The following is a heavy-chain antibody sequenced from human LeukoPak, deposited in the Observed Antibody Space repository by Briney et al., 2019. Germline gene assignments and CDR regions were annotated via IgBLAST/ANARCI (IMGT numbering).Heavy chain of an antibody. J-gene: IGHJ4*02. CDR2: FNPTGGST. CDR3: ARAHQGAMFYDS. D-gene: IGHD3-10*02. V-gene: IGHV1-46*01. Sequence: GASVKVSCKASGYPFANNYIHWVRQAPGQGLEWMGLFNPTGGSTSYGRKFQGRLTMTADTSTSTVYMELSSLRSDDTAMYYCARAHQGAMFYDSWGQGTLVTVSS. CDR1: GYPFANNY.